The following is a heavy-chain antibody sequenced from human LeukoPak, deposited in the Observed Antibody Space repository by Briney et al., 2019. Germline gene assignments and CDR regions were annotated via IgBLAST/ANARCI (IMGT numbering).Heavy chain of an antibody. D-gene: IGHD3-16*01. CDR1: GFTFISYA. J-gene: IGHJ4*02. CDR2: ISYDGSNK. Sequence: GGSLRLSCAASGFTFISYAMHWVRQAPGKGLEWVAVISYDGSNKYYADSVKGRFTISRDNSKNTLYLQMKSLRHEDTAVYYCASAEGVTDYLDRWGQGALVTVSS. V-gene: IGHV3-30*03. CDR3: ASAEGVTDYLDR.